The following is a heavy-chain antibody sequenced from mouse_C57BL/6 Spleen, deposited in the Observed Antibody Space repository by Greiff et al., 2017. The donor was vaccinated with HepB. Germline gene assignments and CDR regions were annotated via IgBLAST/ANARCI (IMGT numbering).Heavy chain of an antibody. V-gene: IGHV1-76*01. CDR3: AREGEIIYDGYYYYFDY. CDR1: GYTFTDYY. Sequence: QVQLQQSGAELVRPGASVKLSCKASGYTFTDYYINWVKQRPGQGLEWIARIYPGSGNTYYNEKFKGKATLTAEKSSSTAYMQLSSLTSEDSAVYFCAREGEIIYDGYYYYFDYWGQGTTLTVSS. J-gene: IGHJ2*01. CDR2: IYPGSGNT. D-gene: IGHD2-3*01.